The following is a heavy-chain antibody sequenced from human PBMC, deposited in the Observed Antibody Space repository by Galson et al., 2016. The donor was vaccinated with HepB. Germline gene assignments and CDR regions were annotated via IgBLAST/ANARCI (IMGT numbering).Heavy chain of an antibody. CDR2: IDWNDDK. CDR1: GMSVSTRALR. CDR3: ARHGCGDYVSFDD. V-gene: IGHV2-70*04. Sequence: PALVKPTQTLTLTCTLSGMSVSTRALRVSWIRQPPGKALEWLARIDWNDDKLYRTSLQTRLTIFTDTSKNQVVLRMSNMDPVDTATYYCARHGCGDYVSFDDWGQGTLVTVSS. D-gene: IGHD4-17*01. J-gene: IGHJ4*02.